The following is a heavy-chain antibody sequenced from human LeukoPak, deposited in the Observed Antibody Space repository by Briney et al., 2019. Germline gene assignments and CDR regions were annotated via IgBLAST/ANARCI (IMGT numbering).Heavy chain of an antibody. CDR3: ANGVVGATAPRFDP. D-gene: IGHD1-26*01. Sequence: GGSLRLSCAASGFTFSSYGMSWVRQAPGKGLEWVSAISGSGGSTYYADSVKGRFTISRDNSKNTLYLQMNSLRAEDTAVYYCANGVVGATAPRFDPWGQGTLVTVSS. CDR2: ISGSGGST. J-gene: IGHJ5*02. V-gene: IGHV3-23*01. CDR1: GFTFSSYG.